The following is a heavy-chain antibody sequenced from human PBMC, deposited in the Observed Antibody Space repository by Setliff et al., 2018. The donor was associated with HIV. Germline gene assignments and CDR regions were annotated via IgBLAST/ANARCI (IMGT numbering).Heavy chain of an antibody. CDR3: ARDVLDLVISVYGF. J-gene: IGHJ4*02. V-gene: IGHV4-34*01. CDR2: IQHSGRI. CDR1: GGSFSGYC. D-gene: IGHD1-1*01. Sequence: SETLSLTCAVYGGSFSGYCWSWIRQPPGKGLEWIGEIQHSGRINYNPSLRSRVTTSVDTSKNQLSLRLRSVTAADTAVYYWARDVLDLVISVYGFWGQGIPVTVSS.